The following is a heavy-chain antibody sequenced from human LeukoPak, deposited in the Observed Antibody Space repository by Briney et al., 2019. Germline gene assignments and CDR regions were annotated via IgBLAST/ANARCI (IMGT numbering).Heavy chain of an antibody. CDR3: ARVCSGGSCYSVVDY. V-gene: IGHV4-59*01. CDR1: GGSINSYY. Sequence: SETLSLTCTVSGGSINSYYWSWIRQTPGTGLEWIGYIYYSGSTNYNPSPKSRVTISVDTSKNQFSLKLSSVTAADTAVYYCARVCSGGSCYSVVDYWGQGTLVTVSS. CDR2: IYYSGST. D-gene: IGHD2-15*01. J-gene: IGHJ4*02.